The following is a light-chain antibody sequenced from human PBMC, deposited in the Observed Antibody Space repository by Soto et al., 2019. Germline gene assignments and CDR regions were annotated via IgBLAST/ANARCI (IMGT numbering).Light chain of an antibody. Sequence: QSVLTQPASVSGSPGQSITISCAGTIRDVGAYNLVSWYQQYPGRAPQLILYEVRNRPSGISFRFSGFKSGNTASLTISGLQAEDEADYYCSSFTSKNTLIFGGGTKVTVL. CDR1: IRDVGAYNL. CDR2: EVR. V-gene: IGLV2-14*01. J-gene: IGLJ2*01. CDR3: SSFTSKNTLI.